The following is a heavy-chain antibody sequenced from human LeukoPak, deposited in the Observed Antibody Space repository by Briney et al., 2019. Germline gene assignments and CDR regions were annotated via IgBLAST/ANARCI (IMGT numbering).Heavy chain of an antibody. CDR2: ITGSGGNT. CDR3: AKWGDYDVLTGYYVSDY. V-gene: IGHV3-23*01. J-gene: IGHJ4*02. CDR1: GFTFSNYA. Sequence: PGASLRLSCAASGFTFSNYAMSWVRQAPGKGLEWVSAITGSGGNTYYADSVKGRFTISRDNSKNAGFLQTNSLRAEDTAVYYCAKWGDYDVLTGYYVSDYWGQGTLVTVSS. D-gene: IGHD3-9*01.